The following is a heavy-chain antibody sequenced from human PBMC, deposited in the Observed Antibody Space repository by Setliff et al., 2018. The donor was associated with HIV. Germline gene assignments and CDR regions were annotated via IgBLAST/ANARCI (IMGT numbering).Heavy chain of an antibody. V-gene: IGHV1-69*10. CDR3: ASSFGGNSLRHAAAFDI. CDR2: IIPMLGIT. D-gene: IGHD2-21*02. J-gene: IGHJ3*02. Sequence: SVKVSCKATGGTFSSYAMSWVRQAPGQGLEWMGAIIPMLGITNYAQKFQGRVTMIADKSTGTAYMDLSSLTSDDTAVYYCASSFGGNSLRHAAAFDIWGPGTMVTVSS. CDR1: GGTFSSYA.